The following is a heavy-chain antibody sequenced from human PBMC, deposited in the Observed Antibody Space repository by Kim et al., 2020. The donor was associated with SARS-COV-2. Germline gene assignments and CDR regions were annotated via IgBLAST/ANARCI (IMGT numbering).Heavy chain of an antibody. J-gene: IGHJ5*02. CDR2: MNPNSGNT. D-gene: IGHD6-13*01. CDR3: ARTYSSSWLFGPNWFDP. CDR1: GYTFTSYD. Sequence: ASVKVSCKASGYTFTSYDINWVRQATGQGLEWMGWMNPNSGNTGYAQKFQGRVTMTRNTSISTAYMELSSLRSEDTAVYYCARTYSSSWLFGPNWFDPWGQGTLVTVSS. V-gene: IGHV1-8*01.